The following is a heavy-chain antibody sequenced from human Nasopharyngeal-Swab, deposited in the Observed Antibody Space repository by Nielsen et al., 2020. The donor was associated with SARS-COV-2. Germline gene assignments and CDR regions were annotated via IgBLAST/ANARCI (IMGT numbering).Heavy chain of an antibody. CDR3: ARHETSNWFDP. CDR1: GGSISSSSYY. Sequence: GSLRLSCTVSGGSISSSSYYWGWIRQPPGKGLEWIGSIYYSGSTYYNPSLKSRVTISVDTSKTQFSLKLSSVTAADTAVYYCARHETSNWFDPWGQGTLVTVSS. CDR2: IYYSGST. J-gene: IGHJ5*02. V-gene: IGHV4-39*01.